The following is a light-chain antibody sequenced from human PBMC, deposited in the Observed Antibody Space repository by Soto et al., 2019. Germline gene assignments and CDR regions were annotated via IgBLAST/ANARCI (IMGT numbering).Light chain of an antibody. CDR3: QQYDNSPWT. CDR1: QSVSSSY. CDR2: GAS. J-gene: IGKJ1*01. Sequence: EIVWTHPPGTRSLPPGEGATLPSRASQSVSSSYLAWYQQKPGQAPRLLIYGASSRATGIPDRFSGGGSGTDFTLTISRLEPEDFAVYYCQQYDNSPWTFGQGTKVEIK. V-gene: IGKV3-20*01.